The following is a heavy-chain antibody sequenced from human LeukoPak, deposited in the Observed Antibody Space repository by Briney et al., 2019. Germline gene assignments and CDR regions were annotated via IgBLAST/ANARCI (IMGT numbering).Heavy chain of an antibody. CDR1: GFTFSSYA. V-gene: IGHV3-23*01. J-gene: IGHJ4*02. CDR2: ISGSGGST. CDR3: ANAGATNFDY. D-gene: IGHD1-26*01. Sequence: GGSLRLSCAAPGFTFSSYAMSWVRQAPGKGLEWDSAISGSGGSTYYADSVKGRFTISRDNSKNTLYLQMNSLRAEDTAVYYCANAGATNFDYWGQGTLVTVSS.